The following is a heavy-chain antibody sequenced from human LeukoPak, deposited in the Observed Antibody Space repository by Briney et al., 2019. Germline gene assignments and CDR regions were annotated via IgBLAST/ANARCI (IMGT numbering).Heavy chain of an antibody. J-gene: IGHJ4*02. V-gene: IGHV3-53*01. Sequence: GGSLRLSCAASGFTVSSSHMTWVRQTPGKGLVWVSVTYSGGNTDYADSVKGRFTISRDNSRNTLYLQMSSLRVEDTAIYYCARGRDYFPINYWGQGTFVIVSS. CDR2: TYSGGNT. CDR1: GFTVSSSH. D-gene: IGHD2/OR15-2a*01. CDR3: ARGRDYFPINY.